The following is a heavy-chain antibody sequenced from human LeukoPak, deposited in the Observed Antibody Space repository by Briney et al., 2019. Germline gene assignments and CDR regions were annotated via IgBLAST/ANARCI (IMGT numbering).Heavy chain of an antibody. CDR3: AKEGSDAFDI. V-gene: IGHV3-30*18. CDR2: ISYDGSNK. J-gene: IGHJ3*02. Sequence: PGGSLRLSCAASGFTFSSYWMSWVRQAPGKGLEWVAVISYDGSNKYYADSVKGRFTISRDNSKNTLYLQMNSLRAEDTAAYYCAKEGSDAFDIWGQGTMVTVSS. CDR1: GFTFSSYW.